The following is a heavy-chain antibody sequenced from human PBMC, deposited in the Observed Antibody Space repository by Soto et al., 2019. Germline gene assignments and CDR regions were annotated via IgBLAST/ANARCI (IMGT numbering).Heavy chain of an antibody. D-gene: IGHD3-10*02. CDR2: ISSSSSTI. CDR3: ARDVRNPAPSLLDY. Sequence: GGSLRLSCAASGFTFSSYSMKWVPQAPGKGLEWVSYISSSSSTIYYADPVKGRFTISRDNAKNSLYLQMNSLRDEDTAVYYCARDVRNPAPSLLDYWGQGTLVTVSS. CDR1: GFTFSSYS. V-gene: IGHV3-48*02. J-gene: IGHJ4*02.